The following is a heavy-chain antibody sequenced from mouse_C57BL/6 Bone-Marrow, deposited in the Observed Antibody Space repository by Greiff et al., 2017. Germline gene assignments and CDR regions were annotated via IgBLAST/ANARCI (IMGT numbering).Heavy chain of an antibody. CDR2: IWSGGST. Sequence: VKLMESGPGLVQPSQCLSITCTVSGFSLTSYGVHWVRQPPGKGLEWLGVIWSGGSTDYYAAFISRLSISKDNSKSQIFLKMNSRQADDTAIYYCAKKGDYNWYFDVWGTGTTVTVSS. D-gene: IGHD2-12*01. CDR1: GFSLTSYG. CDR3: AKKGDYNWYFDV. V-gene: IGHV2-4*01. J-gene: IGHJ1*03.